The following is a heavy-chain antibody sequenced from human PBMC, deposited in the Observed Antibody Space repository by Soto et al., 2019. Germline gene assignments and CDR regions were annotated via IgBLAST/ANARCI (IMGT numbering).Heavy chain of an antibody. D-gene: IGHD3-10*01. CDR2: ISGGGDTT. CDR3: AKGRGGSGSLTPRVDF. CDR1: GCTFNNYA. Sequence: GGSLRVCWAASGCTFNNYAMTWVRQAPGKGLEWVSAISGGGDTTSYADSVKGRFTVSRDGSKNTLYLQMSSLRAEDTALYYCAKGRGGSGSLTPRVDFWGQGTLVTVSS. J-gene: IGHJ4*02. V-gene: IGHV3-23*01.